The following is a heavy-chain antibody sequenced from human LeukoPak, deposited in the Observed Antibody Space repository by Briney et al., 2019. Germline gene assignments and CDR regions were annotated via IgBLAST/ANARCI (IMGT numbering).Heavy chain of an antibody. Sequence: ASVKVSCKTSGYIFIGYYMHWVRQAPGQGLEWMGWIDPKSGGTKYAQKFQGRVTMTRDMSISTAYMELSRLRSDDTAVYYCARDQYYYDSSGYPTRKHYYYYMDVWGKGTTVTVSS. J-gene: IGHJ6*03. CDR3: ARDQYYYDSSGYPTRKHYYYYMDV. CDR1: GYIFIGYY. CDR2: IDPKSGGT. D-gene: IGHD3-22*01. V-gene: IGHV1-2*02.